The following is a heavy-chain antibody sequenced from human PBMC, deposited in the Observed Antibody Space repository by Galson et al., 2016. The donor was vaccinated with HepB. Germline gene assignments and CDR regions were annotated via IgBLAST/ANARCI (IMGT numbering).Heavy chain of an antibody. CDR3: ARLNQQWPDYFSAMDL. J-gene: IGHJ6*02. CDR1: GSSFSTYH. CDR2: VHPGDSHT. V-gene: IGHV5-51*01. D-gene: IGHD6-19*01. Sequence: QSGAEVKKPGESLKISCKASGSSFSTYHNAWVRQMPGKGLEWMGFVHPGDSHTTYSPSFQGPVSISADRSIKTAYLQWTTLRASDTAIYFCARLNQQWPDYFSAMDLWGQGTTVTVSS.